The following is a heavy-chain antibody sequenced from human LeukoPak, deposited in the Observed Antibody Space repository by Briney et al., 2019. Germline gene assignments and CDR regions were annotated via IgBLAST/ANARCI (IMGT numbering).Heavy chain of an antibody. Sequence: SETLSLTCTVSGGSISSSSYYWGWIRQPPGKGLEWIGSIYYSGSTYYNPSFKSRVTISVDTSKNQFSLKLSSVTAADTAVYYCANTAMVSPYYFDYWGQGTLVTVSS. D-gene: IGHD5-18*01. J-gene: IGHJ4*02. CDR2: IYYSGST. CDR3: ANTAMVSPYYFDY. V-gene: IGHV4-39*01. CDR1: GGSISSSSYY.